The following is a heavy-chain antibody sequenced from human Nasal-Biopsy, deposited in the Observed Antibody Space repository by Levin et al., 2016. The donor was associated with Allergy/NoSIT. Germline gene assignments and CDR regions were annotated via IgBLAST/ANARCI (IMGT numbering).Heavy chain of an antibody. CDR1: GGSISSRGYS. CDR3: ARVSSGWSLDL. D-gene: IGHD6-19*01. J-gene: IGHJ5*02. V-gene: IGHV4-30-2*01. CDR2: VYLTGTT. Sequence: SETLSLTCAVSGGSISSRGYSWSWLRQPPGRGLDWIGYVYLTGTTYYNPSLRGRATIAVDTSKNHLSLNLTSVTAADTAVYYCARVSSGWSLDLWGQGRLVTVST.